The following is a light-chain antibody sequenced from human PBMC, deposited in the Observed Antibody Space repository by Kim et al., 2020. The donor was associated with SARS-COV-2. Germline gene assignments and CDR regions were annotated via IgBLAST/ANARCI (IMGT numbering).Light chain of an antibody. CDR1: QGINSY. V-gene: IGKV1-8*01. CDR3: QQYYSYPRT. CDR2: AAS. J-gene: IGKJ1*01. Sequence: ASTGDRVTITCRASQGINSYLAWYQQKPGKAPKLLIYAASTLQSGVPSRFSGPGSGTDFTLTISCLQSEDFAAYYCQQYYSYPRTFGQGTKVDIK.